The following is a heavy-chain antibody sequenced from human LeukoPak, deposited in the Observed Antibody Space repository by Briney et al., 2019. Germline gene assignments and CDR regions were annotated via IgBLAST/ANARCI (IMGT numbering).Heavy chain of an antibody. CDR1: GGTFSSYA. CDR3: ARVDTGSSWPIYYYYYMDV. D-gene: IGHD5-18*01. V-gene: IGHV1-69*05. J-gene: IGHJ6*03. Sequence: SVKVSCKASGGTFSSYAISWVPQAPGQGLEWMGRIIPIFGTANYAQKFQGRVTITTDESTSTAYMELSSLRSEDTAVYYCARVDTGSSWPIYYYYYMDVWGKGTTVTVSS. CDR2: IIPIFGTA.